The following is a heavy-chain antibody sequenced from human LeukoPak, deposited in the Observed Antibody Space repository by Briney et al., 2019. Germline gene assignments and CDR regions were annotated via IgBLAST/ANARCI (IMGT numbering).Heavy chain of an antibody. CDR2: ISAYNGNT. J-gene: IGHJ4*02. D-gene: IGHD1-26*01. Sequence: ASVKVSCKASGYTFTSYGISWVRRAPGQGLEWMGWISAYNGNTNYAQKFQGRVSMTADTSTSTAYMELRSLRSDDTAVYYCARSGRGTYYYFDLWGQGTLVTVS. CDR3: ARSGRGTYYYFDL. V-gene: IGHV1-18*01. CDR1: GYTFTSYG.